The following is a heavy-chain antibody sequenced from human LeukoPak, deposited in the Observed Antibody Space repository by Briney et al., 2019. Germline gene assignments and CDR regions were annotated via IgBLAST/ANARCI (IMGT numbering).Heavy chain of an antibody. J-gene: IGHJ4*02. CDR2: ISYDGSNK. CDR1: GFTFSSYA. V-gene: IGHV3-30*01. Sequence: GGSLRLSCAASGFTFSSYAMHWVRQAPGKGLEWVAVISYDGSNKYYADSVKGRFTISRDNSKNTLYLQMNSLRAEVTAVYYCVRAPFDYWGQGTLVTVSS. CDR3: VRAPFDY.